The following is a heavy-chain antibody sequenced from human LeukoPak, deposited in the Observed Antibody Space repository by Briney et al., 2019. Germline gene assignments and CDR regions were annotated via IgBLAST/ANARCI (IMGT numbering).Heavy chain of an antibody. CDR2: IYYSGST. Sequence: SETLSLTCTVSGGSISSYYWSWIRQPPGKGLEWIGYIYYSGSTNYNPSLKSRVTISVDTSKNQFSLKLSSVTAADTAVYYCARGFTMVRGNWFDPWGQGTLVTVSS. V-gene: IGHV4-59*12. J-gene: IGHJ5*02. D-gene: IGHD3-10*01. CDR1: GGSISSYY. CDR3: ARGFTMVRGNWFDP.